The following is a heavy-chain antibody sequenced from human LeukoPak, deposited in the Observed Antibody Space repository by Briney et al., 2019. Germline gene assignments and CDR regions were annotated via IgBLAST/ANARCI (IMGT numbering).Heavy chain of an antibody. CDR2: ISWDGGST. J-gene: IGHJ4*02. CDR3: AKHYYGSGSYYNLNLDY. V-gene: IGHV3-43*01. CDR1: GFTFSSYS. D-gene: IGHD3-10*01. Sequence: GGSLRLSCAASGFTFSSYSMNWVRQAPGKGLEWVSLISWDGGSTYYADSVKGRFTISRDNSKNSLYLQMNSLRTEDTALYYCAKHYYGSGSYYNLNLDYWGQGTLVTVSS.